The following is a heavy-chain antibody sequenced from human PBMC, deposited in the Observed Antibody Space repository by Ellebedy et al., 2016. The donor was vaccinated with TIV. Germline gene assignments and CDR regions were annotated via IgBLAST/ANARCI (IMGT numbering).Heavy chain of an antibody. CDR1: GFTFSSNA. D-gene: IGHD4-17*01. CDR3: ARGPSDYGDIQLDY. V-gene: IGHV3-23*01. CDR2: ISSSDGST. Sequence: GESLKISCAASGFTFSSNAMTWVRQAPGKGLEWVSTISSSDGSTYYADSVKGRFSISRDNSKNTLYLQMNSLRAEDTAVYHCARGPSDYGDIQLDYWGQGALVTVSS. J-gene: IGHJ4*02.